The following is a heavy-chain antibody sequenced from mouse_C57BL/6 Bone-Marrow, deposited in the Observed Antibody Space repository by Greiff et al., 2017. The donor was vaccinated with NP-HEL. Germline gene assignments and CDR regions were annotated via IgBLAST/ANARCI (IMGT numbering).Heavy chain of an antibody. CDR1: GYAFTNYL. D-gene: IGHD1-2*01. CDR3: ARYGYPYYFDD. Sequence: QVQLQQSGAELVRPGTSVKVSCKASGYAFTNYLIEWVKQRPGQGLEWIGVINPGSGGTNYNEKFKGKATLTADKSSSTAYMQLSSLTSEDSAVYFCARYGYPYYFDDWGQGTTLTVSS. V-gene: IGHV1-54*01. CDR2: INPGSGGT. J-gene: IGHJ2*01.